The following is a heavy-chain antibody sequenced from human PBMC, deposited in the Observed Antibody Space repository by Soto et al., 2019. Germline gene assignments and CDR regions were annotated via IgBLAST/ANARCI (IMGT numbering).Heavy chain of an antibody. CDR1: GGSFSGYY. D-gene: IGHD3-22*01. Sequence: SETLSLTCAVYGGSFSGYYWSGIRQPPGKGTEWIGEINHSGRTNENPSLKSRVTISVDTSKNQFSLKLRSVTAADTAVYYCARGITMKLAVQGDAPDNYYFDSWGQGSLVTVSS. CDR3: ARGITMKLAVQGDAPDNYYFDS. CDR2: INHSGRT. J-gene: IGHJ4*02. V-gene: IGHV4-34*01.